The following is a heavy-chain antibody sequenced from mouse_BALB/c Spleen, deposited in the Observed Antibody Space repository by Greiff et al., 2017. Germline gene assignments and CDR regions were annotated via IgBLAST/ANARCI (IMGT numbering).Heavy chain of an antibody. Sequence: EVQRVESGGGLVKPGGSLKLSCAASGFTFSDYYMYWVRQTPEKRLEWVATISDGGSYTYYPDSVKGRFTISRDNAKNNLYLQMSSLKSEDTAMYYCARALGSSYDYYAMDYWGQGTSVTVPS. CDR1: GFTFSDYY. V-gene: IGHV5-4*02. CDR2: ISDGGSYT. D-gene: IGHD1-1*01. J-gene: IGHJ4*01. CDR3: ARALGSSYDYYAMDY.